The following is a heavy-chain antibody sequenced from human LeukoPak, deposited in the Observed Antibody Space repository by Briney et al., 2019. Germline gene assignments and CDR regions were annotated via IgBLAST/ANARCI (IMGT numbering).Heavy chain of an antibody. CDR3: ARETTVTTRFGNDAFDI. D-gene: IGHD4-17*01. CDR2: IIPIFGTA. V-gene: IGHV1-69*01. CDR1: GGTFSSYA. J-gene: IGHJ3*02. Sequence: KVSCKASGGTFSSYAISRVRQAPGQGLEWMGGIIPIFGTANYAQKFQGRVTITADESTSTAYMELSSLRSEDTAVYYCARETTVTTRFGNDAFDIWGQGTMVTVSS.